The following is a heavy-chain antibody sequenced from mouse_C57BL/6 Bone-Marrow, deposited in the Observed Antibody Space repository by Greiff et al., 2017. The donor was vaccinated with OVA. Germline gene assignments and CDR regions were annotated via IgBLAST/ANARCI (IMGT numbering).Heavy chain of an antibody. CDR3: TRDRGYSDYGNNYWYFDV. J-gene: IGHJ1*03. D-gene: IGHD2-1*01. Sequence: EVKLVESGEGLVKPGGSLKLSCAASGFTFSSYAMSWVRQTPEKRLEWVAYLSSGGDYIYYADTVKGRFTISRDNARNTLYLQMSSLKSEDTAMYYCTRDRGYSDYGNNYWYFDVWGTGTTVTVSS. V-gene: IGHV5-9-1*02. CDR2: LSSGGDYI. CDR1: GFTFSSYA.